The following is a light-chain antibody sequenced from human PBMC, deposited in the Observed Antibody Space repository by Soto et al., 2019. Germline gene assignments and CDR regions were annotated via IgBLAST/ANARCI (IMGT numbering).Light chain of an antibody. Sequence: QSSLTQPASVSWSAGQSITISCTGTSSDVGGYNYVSWYPQHPGKGPKLMIYEVSNRPSGVSNRFSGSKSGNTATLTTSGRQAEDEADYYCSSYTSTTTRGFGNGTKVTVL. CDR2: EVS. V-gene: IGLV2-14*03. J-gene: IGLJ1*01. CDR1: SSDVGGYNY. CDR3: SSYTSTTTRG.